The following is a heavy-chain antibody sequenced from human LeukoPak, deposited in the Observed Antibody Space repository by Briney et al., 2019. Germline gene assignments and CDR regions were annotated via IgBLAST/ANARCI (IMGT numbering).Heavy chain of an antibody. Sequence: GGSLRLSCAASGFTFSSYSMNWVRQAPGKGLEWVANIKQDGSEKYYVDSVKGRFTISRDNAKNSLYLQMNSLRAEDTAVYYCARVPSAGSGPESYFDYWGQGTLVTVSS. D-gene: IGHD6-19*01. CDR1: GFTFSSYS. CDR3: ARVPSAGSGPESYFDY. CDR2: IKQDGSEK. V-gene: IGHV3-7*01. J-gene: IGHJ4*02.